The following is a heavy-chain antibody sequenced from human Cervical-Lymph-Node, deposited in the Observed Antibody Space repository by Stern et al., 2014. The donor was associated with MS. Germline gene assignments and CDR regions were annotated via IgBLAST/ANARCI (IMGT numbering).Heavy chain of an antibody. CDR1: GFTFDDYD. Sequence: EVQLVESGGGLVPPGRSLRLSCAASGFTFDDYDMHWVRPVPGKGLEWVSSISWNSGSIGYAGSVKGRFTISRNNARTSLCRLRNRLSAEDTALYYCAKDYSSSESYYGYGLDVWGQGTTVTVS. CDR3: AKDYSSSESYYGYGLDV. CDR2: ISWNSGSI. J-gene: IGHJ6*02. V-gene: IGHV3-9*01. D-gene: IGHD1-26*01.